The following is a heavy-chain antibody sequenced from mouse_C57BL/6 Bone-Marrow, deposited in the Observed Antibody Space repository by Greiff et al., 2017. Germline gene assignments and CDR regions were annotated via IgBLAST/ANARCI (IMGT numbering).Heavy chain of an antibody. CDR2: IDPENGDT. Sequence: EVQLQQSGAELVRPGASVKLSCTASGFNIKDDYMHWVKQRPEQGLEWIGWIDPENGDTEYASKFQGKATITADTSSNTAYLQLSSLTSEDTAVYYCTTGYYSNYVLFEYWGQGTTLTVSS. J-gene: IGHJ2*01. V-gene: IGHV14-4*01. D-gene: IGHD2-5*01. CDR3: TTGYYSNYVLFEY. CDR1: GFNIKDDY.